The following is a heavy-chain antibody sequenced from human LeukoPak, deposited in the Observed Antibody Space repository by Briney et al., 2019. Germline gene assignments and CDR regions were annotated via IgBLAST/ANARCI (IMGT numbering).Heavy chain of an antibody. V-gene: IGHV3-9*01. CDR3: AKSPYSSGWYYFDY. J-gene: IGHJ4*02. CDR2: ISWNSGSI. D-gene: IGHD6-19*01. Sequence: GGSLRLSCAASEFTFDDYAMHWVRQAPGKGLEWVSGISWNSGSIGYADSVKGRFTISRDNAKNSLYLQMNSLRAEDTALYYCAKSPYSSGWYYFDYWGQGTLVTVSS. CDR1: EFTFDDYA.